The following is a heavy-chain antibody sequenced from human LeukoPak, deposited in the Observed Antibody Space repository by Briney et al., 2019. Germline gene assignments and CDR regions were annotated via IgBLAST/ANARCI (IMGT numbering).Heavy chain of an antibody. Sequence: GGSLRLSCAASGFTFSSYAMSWVRQAPGKGLEWVSTISGSGGLIYYADSVKGRFTISRDNSKNTLYLQMNSLRAEDTALYYCAKDTYSGSYGLDYWGQGTLVTVSS. CDR3: AKDTYSGSYGLDY. J-gene: IGHJ4*02. CDR2: ISGSGGLI. D-gene: IGHD1-26*01. CDR1: GFTFSSYA. V-gene: IGHV3-23*01.